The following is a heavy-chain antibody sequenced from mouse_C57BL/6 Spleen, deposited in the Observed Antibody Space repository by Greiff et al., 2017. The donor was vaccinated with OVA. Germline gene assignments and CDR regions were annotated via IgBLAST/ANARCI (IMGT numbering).Heavy chain of an antibody. V-gene: IGHV1-76*01. CDR3: ARDSNYLDY. CDR1: GYTFTDYY. CDR2: IYPGSGNT. J-gene: IGHJ2*01. Sequence: VKLQESGAELVRPGASVKLSCKASGYTFTDYYINWVKQRPGQGLEWIARIYPGSGNTYYNEKFKGKATLTAEKSSSTAYMQLSSLTSEDSAVYFCARDSNYLDYWGQGTTLTVSS. D-gene: IGHD2-5*01.